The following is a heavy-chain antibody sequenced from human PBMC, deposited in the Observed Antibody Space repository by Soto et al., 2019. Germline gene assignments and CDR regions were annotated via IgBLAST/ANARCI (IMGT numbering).Heavy chain of an antibody. V-gene: IGHV1-46*01. CDR2: INPSGGST. CDR3: ARDRRLSYYDILTGSFVWFDP. CDR1: GYTFTSYY. D-gene: IGHD3-9*01. J-gene: IGHJ5*02. Sequence: GASVKVSCKASGYTFTSYYMHWVRQAPGQGLEWMGIINPSGGSTSYAQKFQGRVTMTRDTSTSTVYMELSSLRSEDTAVYYCARDRRLSYYDILTGSFVWFDPWGQGTLVTVSS.